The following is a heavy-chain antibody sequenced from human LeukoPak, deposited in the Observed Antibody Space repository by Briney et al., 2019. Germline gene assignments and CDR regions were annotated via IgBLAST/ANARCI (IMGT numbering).Heavy chain of an antibody. Sequence: PGGSLRLSCAASGFTVSSNYMSWVRQAPGKGLEWVSVIYSGGSTYYADSVKGRFTISRDNSKNTLYLQMNSLRAEDTAVYYCARDRHGDYLFDYWGQGTLVTVSS. CDR2: IYSGGST. J-gene: IGHJ4*02. CDR1: GFTVSSNY. V-gene: IGHV3-53*01. D-gene: IGHD4-17*01. CDR3: ARDRHGDYLFDY.